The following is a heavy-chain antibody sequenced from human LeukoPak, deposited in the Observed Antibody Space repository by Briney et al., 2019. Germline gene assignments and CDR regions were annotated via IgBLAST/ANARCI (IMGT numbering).Heavy chain of an antibody. V-gene: IGHV1-69*13. Sequence: SVKVSCKASGYTFTSYGISWVRQAPGQGLEWMGGIIPIFGTANYAQKFQGRVTITADESTSTAYMELSSLRSEDTAVYYCARDSGLRFLEWLLDYYYGMDVWGQGTTVTVSS. D-gene: IGHD3-3*01. CDR3: ARDSGLRFLEWLLDYYYGMDV. J-gene: IGHJ6*02. CDR1: GYTFTSYG. CDR2: IIPIFGTA.